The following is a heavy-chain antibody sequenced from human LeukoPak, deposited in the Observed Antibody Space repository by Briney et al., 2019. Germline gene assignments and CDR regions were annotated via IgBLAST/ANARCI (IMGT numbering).Heavy chain of an antibody. V-gene: IGHV1-2*02. CDR1: GYTFTSYG. CDR2: INPNSGGT. CDR3: ARDGVAARPNAFDI. J-gene: IGHJ3*02. Sequence: ASVKVSCKASGYTFTSYGISWVRQAPGQGLEWMGWINPNSGGTNYAQKFQGRVTMTRDTSISTAYMELSRLRSDDTAVYYCARDGVAARPNAFDIWGQGTMVTVSS. D-gene: IGHD6-6*01.